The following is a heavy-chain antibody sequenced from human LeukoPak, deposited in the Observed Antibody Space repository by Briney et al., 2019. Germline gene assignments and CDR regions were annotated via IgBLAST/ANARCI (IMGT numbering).Heavy chain of an antibody. V-gene: IGHV1-69*05. CDR2: IIPIFGTA. D-gene: IGHD3-22*01. J-gene: IGHJ6*02. CDR3: ARGAHYYDSSGYYYYYYYGMDV. CDR1: GGTFSSYA. Sequence: SVNVSCKASGGTFSSYAISWVRQAPGQGLEWMGGIIPIFGTANYAQKFQGRVTMTTDTSTSTAYMELRSLRSDDTAVYYCARGAHYYDSSGYYYYYYYGMDVWGQGTTVTVSS.